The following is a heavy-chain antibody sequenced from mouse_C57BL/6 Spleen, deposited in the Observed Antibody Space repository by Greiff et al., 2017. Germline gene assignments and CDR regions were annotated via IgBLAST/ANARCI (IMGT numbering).Heavy chain of an antibody. V-gene: IGHV1-5*01. Sequence: EVQLQQSGTVLARPGASVKMSCKTSGYTFTSYWMHWVKQRPGQGLEWIGAIYPGNSDTSYNQKFKGKAKLTAVTSASTAYMELSSLTTEDSAVYYCTRDYGSSSWFAYWGQGTLVTVSA. CDR2: IYPGNSDT. CDR3: TRDYGSSSWFAY. J-gene: IGHJ3*01. CDR1: GYTFTSYW. D-gene: IGHD1-1*01.